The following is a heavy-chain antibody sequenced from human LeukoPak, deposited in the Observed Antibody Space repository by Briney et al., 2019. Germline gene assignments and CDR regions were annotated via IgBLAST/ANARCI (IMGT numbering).Heavy chain of an antibody. V-gene: IGHV2-70*11. J-gene: IGHJ4*02. CDR3: ARILGFCHSSSCVSDFDF. CDR2: SDWDDDR. D-gene: IGHD2-2*01. CDR1: GFSLRTGGVS. Sequence: SGTTLVNPTQALSLTCTFAGFSLRTGGVSSAWIRQPPCKALECLARSDWDDDRYYTASLKTRLTVYKTTSKNLVVLTLTNVDPADTATYYGARILGFCHSSSCVSDFDFWGQGILVTVSS.